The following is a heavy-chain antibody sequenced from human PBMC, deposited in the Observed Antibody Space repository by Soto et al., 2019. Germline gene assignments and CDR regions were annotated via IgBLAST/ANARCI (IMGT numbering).Heavy chain of an antibody. Sequence: SETLSLTCTVSGGSINSSSYYWGWIRQPPGKGLEWIGSIYYSGSTYYNPSLKSRVTISVDTSKNQFSLKLSSVTAADTAVYYCARPLPGFDPWGQGTLVTVSS. V-gene: IGHV4-39*01. CDR3: ARPLPGFDP. CDR1: GGSINSSSYY. CDR2: IYYSGST. J-gene: IGHJ5*02. D-gene: IGHD2-21*01.